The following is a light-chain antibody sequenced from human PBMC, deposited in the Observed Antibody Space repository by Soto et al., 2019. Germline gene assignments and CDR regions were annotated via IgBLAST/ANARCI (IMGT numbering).Light chain of an antibody. J-gene: IGKJ4*01. V-gene: IGKV3-20*01. CDR2: GAS. CDR1: QSVSSSY. CDR3: QQYGSSPAT. Sequence: IVFTQSPSALSLSPGERATLSCRASQSVSSSYLAWYQQKPGQAPRLLIYGASNRATGIPDRFSGSGSGTDFTLTISRLEPEDFAVYYCQQYGSSPATFGGGTKVDIK.